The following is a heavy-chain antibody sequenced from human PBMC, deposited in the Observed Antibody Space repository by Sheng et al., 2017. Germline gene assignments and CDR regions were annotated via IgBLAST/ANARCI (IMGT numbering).Heavy chain of an antibody. CDR2: ISYDGSNK. CDR1: GFTFSSYA. Sequence: QVQLVESGGGVVQPGRSLRLSCAASGFTFSSYAMHWVRQAPGKGLEWVAVISYDGSNKYYADSVKGRFTISRDNSKNTLYLQMNSLRAEDTAVYYCARDVEGITMVRGVTHWVHGMDVWDQG. CDR3: ARDVEGITMVRGVTHWVHGMDV. D-gene: IGHD3-10*01. J-gene: IGHJ6*02. V-gene: IGHV3-30*01.